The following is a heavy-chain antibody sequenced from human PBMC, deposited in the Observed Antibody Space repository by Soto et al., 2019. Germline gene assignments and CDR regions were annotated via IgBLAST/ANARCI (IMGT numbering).Heavy chain of an antibody. D-gene: IGHD4-4*01. CDR3: VRRGLGRLHGLVDV. J-gene: IGHJ6*02. Sequence: PSETLSLTCTVSDDSSSNYKWSWIRQPPGRRLEWIGYIDSNGGTSYNPSLQSRVTISIDTSTKQFFLKLSSVTAADTAVYYCVRRGLGRLHGLVDVWRQATTVTVSS. CDR1: DDSSSNYK. V-gene: IGHV4-59*08. CDR2: IDSNGGT.